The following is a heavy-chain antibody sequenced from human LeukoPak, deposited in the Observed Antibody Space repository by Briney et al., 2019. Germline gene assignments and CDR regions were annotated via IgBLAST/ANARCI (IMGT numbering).Heavy chain of an antibody. J-gene: IGHJ2*01. D-gene: IGHD4-17*01. CDR3: ARKTTVTTRWYFDL. CDR1: GDSISSGSFN. V-gene: IGHV4-61*02. Sequence: SQTLSLTCTVSGDSISSGSFNWSWIRQPAGKGLEWIGRIYTTGRTNYNPSLNSRITMSIDTSKNQFSLKLTSVTATDAAVYYCARKTTVTTRWYFDLWGRGTLITVSS. CDR2: IYTTGRT.